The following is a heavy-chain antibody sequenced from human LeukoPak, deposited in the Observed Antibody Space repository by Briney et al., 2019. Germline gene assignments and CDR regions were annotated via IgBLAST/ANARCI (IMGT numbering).Heavy chain of an antibody. J-gene: IGHJ4*02. CDR2: IYSRGDT. Sequence: PSETQSLTCTVSGGSISSYYWSWIRRPAGKGLEWIGRIYSRGDTNYNPSLKSRVAMSVDTSKNQFSLKLSSVTAADTAVYYCARGPRSTDWYSIDYWGQGTLVTVSS. CDR3: ARGPRSTDWYSIDY. CDR1: GGSISSYY. V-gene: IGHV4-4*07. D-gene: IGHD6-19*01.